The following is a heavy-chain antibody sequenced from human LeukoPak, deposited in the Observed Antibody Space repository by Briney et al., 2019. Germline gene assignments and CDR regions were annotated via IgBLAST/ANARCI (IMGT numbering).Heavy chain of an antibody. CDR3: AKTPSSRYSSSWYYFDY. V-gene: IGHV3-23*01. J-gene: IGHJ4*02. D-gene: IGHD6-13*01. CDR1: GFTFSSYA. CDR2: ISGSGGST. Sequence: GGSLRLSCAASGFTFSSYAMSWVRQAPGKGLEWVSAISGSGGSTYYADSVKGRFTISRDNSKNTLYLQMNSLRAEDTAVYYCAKTPSSRYSSSWYYFDYWGQGTLVTVSS.